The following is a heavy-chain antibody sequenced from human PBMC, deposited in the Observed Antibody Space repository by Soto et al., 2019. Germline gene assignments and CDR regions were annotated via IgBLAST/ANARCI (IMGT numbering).Heavy chain of an antibody. V-gene: IGHV3-48*02. J-gene: IGHJ5*02. CDR2: ISSSSSTL. D-gene: IGHD6-19*01. CDR1: GFTFSPYT. Sequence: VQLVESGGGVVQPGRSLRLSCAASGFTFSPYTMHWVRQTPGKGLEWVSYISSSSSTLYYADSVKGRFTISRDNAKNSLYLQMNSLRDEDTAVYYCARDRGQSPVAGGWFDPWGQGTLVTVSS. CDR3: ARDRGQSPVAGGWFDP.